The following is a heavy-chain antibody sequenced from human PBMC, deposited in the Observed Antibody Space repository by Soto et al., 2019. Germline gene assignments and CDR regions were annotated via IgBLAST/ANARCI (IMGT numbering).Heavy chain of an antibody. CDR1: GFTFSSYA. V-gene: IGHV3-23*01. CDR3: AKHFVAGEVDD. J-gene: IGHJ4*02. Sequence: EVQLLESGGDLVQPGGSLRLSCVASGFTFSSYAMSWVRQAPGKGLEWVSIVGSSGDVTVYSDSVSGRFTISRDNSRNTLYLQMNSLTAEDTAVYYCAKHFVAGEVDDWGQGTLVTVSS. CDR2: VGSSGDVT. D-gene: IGHD3-10*01.